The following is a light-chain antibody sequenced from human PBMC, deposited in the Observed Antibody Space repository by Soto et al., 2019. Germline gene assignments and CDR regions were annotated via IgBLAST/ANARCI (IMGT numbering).Light chain of an antibody. CDR3: QQRSNWPRGLT. CDR1: QSVSSY. CDR2: DAS. Sequence: EVGLGGSRGTLYFCPGDGAGLTFEASQSVSSYLAWYQQKPGQAPRLLIYDASNRATGIPARFSGSGSGTDFTLSISSLEPEDFAGYYCQQRSNWPRGLTFGGGTKVDIK. V-gene: IGKV3-11*01. J-gene: IGKJ4*01.